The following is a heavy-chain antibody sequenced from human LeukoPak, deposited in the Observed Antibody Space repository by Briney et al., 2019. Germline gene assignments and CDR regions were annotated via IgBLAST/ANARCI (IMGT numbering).Heavy chain of an antibody. CDR3: ARESGTTSPGAFDV. D-gene: IGHD1-1*01. Sequence: GGSLRLSCAASGFSFNDAWMNWVRQAPGKGLEWVSSISSSSSYICYADSVKGRFTISRDNAKNSLYLQMNSLRAEDTAVYYCARESGTTSPGAFDVWGQGTMVTVSS. V-gene: IGHV3-21*01. CDR1: GFSFNDAW. CDR2: ISSSSSYI. J-gene: IGHJ3*01.